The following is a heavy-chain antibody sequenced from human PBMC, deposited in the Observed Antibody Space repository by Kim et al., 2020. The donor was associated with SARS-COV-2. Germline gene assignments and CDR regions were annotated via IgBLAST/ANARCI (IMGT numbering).Heavy chain of an antibody. CDR2: IYYSGST. CDR3: ARDQNGYGDDYN. J-gene: IGHJ4*02. Sequence: SETLSLTCTVSGGSISSGGYYWSWIRQHPGKGLEWIGYIYYSGSTYYNPSLKSRVTISVDTSKNQFSLKLSSVNAADTAVYYCARDQNGYGDDYNWGQGTLVTVSS. CDR1: GGSISSGGYY. V-gene: IGHV4-31*03. D-gene: IGHD4-17*01.